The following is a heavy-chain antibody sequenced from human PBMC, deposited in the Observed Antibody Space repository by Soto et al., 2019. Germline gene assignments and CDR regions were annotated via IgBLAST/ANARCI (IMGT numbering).Heavy chain of an antibody. Sequence: PGGSLRLSCAASGFTFSSYSMNWVRQAPGKGLEWVSSISSSSSYIYYADSVKGRFTISRDNAKNSLYLQMNSLRAEDTAVYYCARVVAPLRFLEWLPAPFDYWGQGTLVTVSS. J-gene: IGHJ4*02. CDR1: GFTFSSYS. CDR2: ISSSSSYI. D-gene: IGHD3-3*01. CDR3: ARVVAPLRFLEWLPAPFDY. V-gene: IGHV3-21*01.